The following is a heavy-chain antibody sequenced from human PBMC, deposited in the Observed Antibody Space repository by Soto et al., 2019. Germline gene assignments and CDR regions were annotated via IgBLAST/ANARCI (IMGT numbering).Heavy chain of an antibody. CDR3: AHRLTIAVTS. CDR2: TSYPGNT. D-gene: IGHD6-19*01. V-gene: IGHV4-59*02. CDR1: GGSVTSHH. Sequence: SETLSLTCFVSGGSVTSHHWSGIRQFPGQGLQWIAYTSYPGNTNYNPSLQSRFTISLDTSKNQLSLKLTSMTAADTAVYYCAHRLTIAVTSWGQRTMVAVSS. J-gene: IGHJ5*02.